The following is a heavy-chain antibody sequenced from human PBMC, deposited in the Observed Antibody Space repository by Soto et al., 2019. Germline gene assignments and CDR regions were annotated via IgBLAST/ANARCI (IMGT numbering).Heavy chain of an antibody. J-gene: IGHJ4*02. V-gene: IGHV4-59*01. Sequence: SETLSLTCTVSGGSITSYFWSWIRQPPGKGLEWIGYIYYSGSTNYNPSLKSRVSISVDTSKNQFSLKLSSVTAADTAVYYCAGTRYGAVTHPFYLDYWGEGTLVTVCS. D-gene: IGHD4-17*01. CDR2: IYYSGST. CDR1: GGSITSYF. CDR3: AGTRYGAVTHPFYLDY.